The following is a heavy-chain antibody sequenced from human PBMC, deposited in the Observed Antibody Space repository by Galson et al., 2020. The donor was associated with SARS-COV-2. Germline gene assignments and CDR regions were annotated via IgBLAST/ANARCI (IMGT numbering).Heavy chain of an antibody. V-gene: IGHV3-48*03. J-gene: IGHJ3*02. CDR1: GLTFRNYE. CDR3: ASPYLAAAEFFGAFDI. CDR2: ISDSGTNI. Sequence: GESLKISCARPGLTFRNYEMNWVRQAPGKGLEWMSDISDSGTNIYYADSVKGRFTISRDNSKNSLYLQLPSLRAEDTAADDCASPYLAAAEFFGAFDIWGRGTVVTVSS. D-gene: IGHD6-13*01.